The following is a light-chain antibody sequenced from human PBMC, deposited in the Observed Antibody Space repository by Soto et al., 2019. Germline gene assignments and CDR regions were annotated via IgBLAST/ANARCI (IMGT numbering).Light chain of an antibody. J-gene: IGLJ3*02. Sequence: QSALTQPASVSGSPGQSITISCTGTSSDVGGYNYVSWYQQHPGKAPKPMIYEVSNRPSGVSNRFSGSKSGNTASLTISGLQAEDEADYYCTSYTRSSTRVFGGGTKLTVL. V-gene: IGLV2-14*01. CDR2: EVS. CDR1: SSDVGGYNY. CDR3: TSYTRSSTRV.